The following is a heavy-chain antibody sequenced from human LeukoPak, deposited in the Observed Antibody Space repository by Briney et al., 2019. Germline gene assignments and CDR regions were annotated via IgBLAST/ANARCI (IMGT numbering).Heavy chain of an antibody. J-gene: IGHJ4*02. V-gene: IGHV3-30*19. Sequence: PGRSLRLSCAASGFTFSSYGMHWVRQAPGKGLEWVAVISYDGSNKYYADSVKGRFTISRDNSKNTLYLQMNSLRAEDTAVYYCAREIEYSSSSKPLGYWGQGTLVTVSS. CDR3: AREIEYSSSSKPLGY. CDR1: GFTFSSYG. D-gene: IGHD6-6*01. CDR2: ISYDGSNK.